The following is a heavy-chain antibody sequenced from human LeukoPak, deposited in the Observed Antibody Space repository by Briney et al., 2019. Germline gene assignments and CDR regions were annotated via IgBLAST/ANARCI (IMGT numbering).Heavy chain of an antibody. J-gene: IGHJ5*02. CDR1: GFTFNTYA. Sequence: GGSLRLSCAASGFTFNTYAMSWVRQAPGKGLEWVAFIRYDGSNKYYADSVKGRFTISRDNSKNTLYLQMNSLRAEDTAVYYCAKDRTMVRGVPINWFDPWGQGTLVTVSS. V-gene: IGHV3-30*02. CDR2: IRYDGSNK. CDR3: AKDRTMVRGVPINWFDP. D-gene: IGHD3-10*01.